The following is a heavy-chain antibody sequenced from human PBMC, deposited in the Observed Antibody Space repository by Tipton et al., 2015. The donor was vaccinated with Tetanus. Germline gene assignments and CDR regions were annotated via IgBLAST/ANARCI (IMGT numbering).Heavy chain of an antibody. D-gene: IGHD2/OR15-2a*01. CDR1: GASISDKKYY. CDR3: ARRLYGYWFDP. J-gene: IGHJ5*02. CDR2: IYFEGMT. Sequence: TLSLTCTVSGASISDKKYYWGWIRQPPGKGLEWMASIYFEGMTYYSPSLKSRLTIDVDTSHNLFSLRLTSVTAADTAVYYCARRLYGYWFDPWGQGALVTVSS. V-gene: IGHV4-39*02.